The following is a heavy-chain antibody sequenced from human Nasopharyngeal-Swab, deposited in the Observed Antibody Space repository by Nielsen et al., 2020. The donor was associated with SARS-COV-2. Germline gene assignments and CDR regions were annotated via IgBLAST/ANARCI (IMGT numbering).Heavy chain of an antibody. CDR3: ARYGNPYYYDSSGKIDY. Sequence: SETLSPTCTVSGGSISSSADYGDWIRQSPGKGLEWIGYIHYSGSTYYNPSLKSRVTISLDASKNQFSLRLSSVTAADTAVYYCARYGNPYYYDSSGKIDYWGQGTLVTVSS. V-gene: IGHV4-39*01. J-gene: IGHJ4*02. CDR2: IHYSGST. CDR1: GGSISSSADY. D-gene: IGHD3-22*01.